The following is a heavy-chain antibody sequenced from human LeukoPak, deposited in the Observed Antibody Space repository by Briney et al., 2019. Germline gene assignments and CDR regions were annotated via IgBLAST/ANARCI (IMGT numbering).Heavy chain of an antibody. CDR2: INHSGST. CDR1: GGSFSGYY. D-gene: IGHD3-22*01. J-gene: IGHJ4*02. Sequence: PSETLSLTCAVYGGSFSGYYWSWIRQPPGKGLEWIGEINHSGSTNYNPSLKSRVTISVDTSKNQFSLKLSSVTAADTAVYYCARARYYDSSGSNDYWGQGTLVTVSS. CDR3: ARARYYDSSGSNDY. V-gene: IGHV4-34*01.